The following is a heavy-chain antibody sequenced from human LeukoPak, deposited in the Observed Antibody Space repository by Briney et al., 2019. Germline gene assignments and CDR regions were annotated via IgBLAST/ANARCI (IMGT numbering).Heavy chain of an antibody. V-gene: IGHV3-48*03. CDR2: ISSSGSTI. D-gene: IGHD6-19*01. CDR3: ASGWQWLFN. J-gene: IGHJ4*02. Sequence: GGSLRLSCAASGFTFSSYEMNWVRQAPGKGLEWVSYISSSGSTIYYADSVKGRFTISRDNAKNSLYLQMNSLRAEDTAVYYCASGWQWLFNWGQGTLVTVSS. CDR1: GFTFSSYE.